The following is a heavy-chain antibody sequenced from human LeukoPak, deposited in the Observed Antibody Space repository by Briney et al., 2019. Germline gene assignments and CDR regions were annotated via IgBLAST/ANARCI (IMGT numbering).Heavy chain of an antibody. J-gene: IGHJ4*02. CDR3: ARDQVYFNAISGSRGLWTSYFDY. CDR1: GGSINSGSDY. Sequence: SETLSLTCTVSGGSINSGSDYWTWIRQLAGKGLEWIGRIYTNGGTDYNPSLKRRVTIYLEAAKNQLCLNLSSVTAADTTVSYCARDQVYFNAISGSRGLWTSYFDYWGQEPLVTVSS. CDR2: IYTNGGT. D-gene: IGHD3-22*01. V-gene: IGHV4-61*02.